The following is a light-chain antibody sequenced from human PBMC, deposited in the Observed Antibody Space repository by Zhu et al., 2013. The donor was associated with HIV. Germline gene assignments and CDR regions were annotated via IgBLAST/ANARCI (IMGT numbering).Light chain of an antibody. CDR1: QSLLSNLNNRKS. V-gene: IGKV4-1*01. CDR2: WAS. CDR3: QQYNSLPYT. J-gene: IGKJ2*01. Sequence: DIVLTQSPDSLTLPLGAEVNINCDSSQSLLSNLNNRKSLAWYQHKSGQPPKLLISWASTRESGVPERFSGTGSLTNYTLSISRLQAEDVAIYYCQQYNSLPYTFGQGTKVQIK.